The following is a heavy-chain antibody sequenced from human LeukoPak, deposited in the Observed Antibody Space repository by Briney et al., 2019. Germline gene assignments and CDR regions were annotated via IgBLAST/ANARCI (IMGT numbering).Heavy chain of an antibody. Sequence: SETLSLTCTVSGGSISSYYWSWLRQPPGRGLEWIGYIYYSESTNYNPSLKSRVTISVDKSKSQFSLKLSSVTAADTAVYYCAHLGRIPAALHYWGQGTLVTVSS. D-gene: IGHD2-2*01. CDR1: GGSISSYY. CDR3: AHLGRIPAALHY. V-gene: IGHV4-59*01. J-gene: IGHJ4*02. CDR2: IYYSEST.